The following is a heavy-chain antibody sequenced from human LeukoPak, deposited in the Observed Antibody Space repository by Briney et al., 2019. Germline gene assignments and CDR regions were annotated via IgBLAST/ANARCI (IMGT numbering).Heavy chain of an antibody. CDR3: AKGGIDCSSTSCPPTD. J-gene: IGHJ4*02. V-gene: IGHV1-69*05. Sequence: GASVKVSCKASGGTFSSYAISWVRQAPGQGLEWMGGIIPIFGTANYAQKFQGRVTITTDESTSTAYMELSSLRSEDTAVYYCAKGGIDCSSTSCPPTDWGQGTLVTVSS. CDR2: IIPIFGTA. D-gene: IGHD2-2*01. CDR1: GGTFSSYA.